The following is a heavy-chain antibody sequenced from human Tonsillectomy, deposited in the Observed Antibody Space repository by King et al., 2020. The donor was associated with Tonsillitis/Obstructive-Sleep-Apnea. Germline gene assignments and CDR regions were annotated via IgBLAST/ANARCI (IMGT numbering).Heavy chain of an antibody. J-gene: IGHJ4*02. CDR1: GGSISSGGYY. Sequence: VQLQESGPGLVKPSQTLSLTCTVSGGSISSGGYYWSWIRQHPGKGLEWIGYIYYSGSTYYNPSLNSRVTISVDTSKNQFSLKLSSVTAADTAVYYCAREGRYYYARSGYYQYYFDYWGQGTLVTVSS. CDR2: IYYSGST. V-gene: IGHV4-31*03. D-gene: IGHD3-22*01. CDR3: AREGRYYYARSGYYQYYFDY.